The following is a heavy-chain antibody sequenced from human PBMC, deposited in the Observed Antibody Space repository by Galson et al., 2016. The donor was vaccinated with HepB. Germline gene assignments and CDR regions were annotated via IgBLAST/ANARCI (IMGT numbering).Heavy chain of an antibody. J-gene: IGHJ4*02. D-gene: IGHD3-22*01. CDR3: ARDPASFYYDSRFHPHDY. CDR2: ITAGSTST. Sequence: SLRLSCAASGFTFRSHAMSWVRQAPGRGLEWVSSITAGSTSTFYADSVKGRFTMSRDNSKNTLYLQMNSLRAEDTAIYYCARDPASFYYDSRFHPHDYWGQGTLVTVFS. V-gene: IGHV3-23*01. CDR1: GFTFRSHA.